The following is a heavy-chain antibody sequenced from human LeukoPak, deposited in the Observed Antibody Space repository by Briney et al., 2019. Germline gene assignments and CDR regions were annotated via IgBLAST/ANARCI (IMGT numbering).Heavy chain of an antibody. Sequence: GGSLRLSCAASGVTFSSYWMSWVRQAPGKGLEWVANIKQDGSEKYYVDSVKGRFTISRDNAKNSLYLQMNSLRAEDTAVYYCARVYAPPYYYDILTGSLDYWGQGTLVTVSS. CDR1: GVTFSSYW. CDR3: ARVYAPPYYYDILTGSLDY. V-gene: IGHV3-7*01. D-gene: IGHD3-9*01. J-gene: IGHJ4*02. CDR2: IKQDGSEK.